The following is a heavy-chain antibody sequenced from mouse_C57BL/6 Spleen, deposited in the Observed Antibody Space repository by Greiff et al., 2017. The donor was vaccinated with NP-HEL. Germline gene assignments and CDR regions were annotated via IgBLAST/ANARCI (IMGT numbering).Heavy chain of an antibody. J-gene: IGHJ4*01. D-gene: IGHD1-1*01. V-gene: IGHV1-82*01. CDR2: IYPGDGDT. Sequence: VKVVESGPELVKPGASVKISCKASGYAFSSSWMNWVKQRPGKGLEWIGRIYPGDGDTNYNGKFKGKATLTADKSSSTAYMQLSSLTSEDSAVYFCAKMILRGYAMDYWGQGTSVTVSS. CDR3: AKMILRGYAMDY. CDR1: GYAFSSSW.